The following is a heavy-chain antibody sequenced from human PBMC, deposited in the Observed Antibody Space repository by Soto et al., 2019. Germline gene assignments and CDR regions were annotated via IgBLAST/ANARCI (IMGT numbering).Heavy chain of an antibody. J-gene: IGHJ5*02. D-gene: IGHD3-16*02. V-gene: IGHV4-61*08. CDR1: GGSISSGAYS. Sequence: SETLSLTCAVSGGSISSGAYSWSWTRQPPGKGLEWIGYIYYSGSTNYNPSLKSRVTISVDTSKNQFSLKLSSVTAADTAVYYCARVNMITFGGVIENWFDPWGQGTLVTVSS. CDR2: IYYSGST. CDR3: ARVNMITFGGVIENWFDP.